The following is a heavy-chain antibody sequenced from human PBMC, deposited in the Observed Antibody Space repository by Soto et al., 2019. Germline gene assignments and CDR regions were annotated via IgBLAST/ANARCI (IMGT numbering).Heavy chain of an antibody. CDR1: GGTCSSYS. Sequence: PGGSLRLSCAASGGTCSSYSMSWVRQATGKGLEWVSSISSSSSYIYYADSVKGRFTISRDNAKNSLYLQMNSLRAEDTAVYYCARDRGNTAMVTFPFDYWGQGTLVTVSS. V-gene: IGHV3-21*01. J-gene: IGHJ4*02. CDR3: ARDRGNTAMVTFPFDY. CDR2: ISSSSSYI. D-gene: IGHD5-18*01.